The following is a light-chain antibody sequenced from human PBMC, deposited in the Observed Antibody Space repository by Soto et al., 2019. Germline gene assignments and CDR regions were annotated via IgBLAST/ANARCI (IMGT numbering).Light chain of an antibody. J-gene: IGLJ1*01. CDR2: EVS. CDR3: SSYSSSTVRYV. V-gene: IGLV2-14*01. Sequence: QSALTQPASVSGSPGQSITMSCTGTSSDVGSYDFVSWYQQHPGKAPKLLIYEVSNRPSGVSARFSGSKSDNTASLTISGLQAAHEADYFCSSYSSSTVRYVFGSGTKLTVL. CDR1: SSDVGSYDF.